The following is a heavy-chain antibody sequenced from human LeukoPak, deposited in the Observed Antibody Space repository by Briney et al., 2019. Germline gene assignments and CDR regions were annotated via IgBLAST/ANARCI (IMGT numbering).Heavy chain of an antibody. V-gene: IGHV1-3*01. J-gene: IGHJ6*02. Sequence: ASVKVSCKASGYTFTSYAMHWVRQAPGQRLEWMGWINAGNGNTKFSQKFQGRVTITRDTSASTAYMELSSLRSEDTSVYYCARSEETSTWGGDYCHYYGMDVWGQGTTVTVSS. D-gene: IGHD2/OR15-2a*01. CDR3: ARSEETSTWGGDYCHYYGMDV. CDR1: GYTFTSYA. CDR2: INAGNGNT.